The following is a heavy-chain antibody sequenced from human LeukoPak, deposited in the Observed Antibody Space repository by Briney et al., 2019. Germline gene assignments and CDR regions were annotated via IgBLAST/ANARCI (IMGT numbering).Heavy chain of an antibody. Sequence: GSLRLSCAASGFPFRDYWMGWVRQAPGRGLEWVSYISSSGNSLDYADSVKGRFTISRDNAKTSLYLQMNSLRVEDTAIYYCVTENWGSFDYWGHGTLVTVSS. J-gene: IGHJ4*01. D-gene: IGHD7-27*01. CDR2: ISSSGNSL. CDR3: VTENWGSFDY. CDR1: GFPFRDYW. V-gene: IGHV3-11*01.